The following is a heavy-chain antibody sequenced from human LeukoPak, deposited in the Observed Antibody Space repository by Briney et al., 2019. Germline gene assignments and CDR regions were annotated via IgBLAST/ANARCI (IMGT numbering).Heavy chain of an antibody. J-gene: IGHJ6*04. D-gene: IGHD3-10*01. CDR1: GGSISSYY. V-gene: IGHV4-34*01. Sequence: SETLSLTCTVSGGSISSYYWSWIRQPPGRGLEWIGEINHSGSTNYNPSLKSRVTISVDTSKNQFSLKLSSVTAADTAVYYCARIAGSITMVRGRYYYGMDVWGKGTTVTVSS. CDR2: INHSGST. CDR3: ARIAGSITMVRGRYYYGMDV.